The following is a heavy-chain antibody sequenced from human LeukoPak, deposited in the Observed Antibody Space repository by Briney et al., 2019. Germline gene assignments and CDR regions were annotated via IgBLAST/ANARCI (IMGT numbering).Heavy chain of an antibody. Sequence: GGSLRLSCAASGFTFSSYGMHWVRQAPGKGLEWVAVISYDGSNKYYADSVKGRFTFSRDNAKKSLYLQMNSLRAEDTAVYYCARTGYIDEGFDYWGQGTLVTVSS. CDR3: ARTGYIDEGFDY. CDR2: ISYDGSNK. J-gene: IGHJ4*02. V-gene: IGHV3-30*03. CDR1: GFTFSSYG. D-gene: IGHD1-1*01.